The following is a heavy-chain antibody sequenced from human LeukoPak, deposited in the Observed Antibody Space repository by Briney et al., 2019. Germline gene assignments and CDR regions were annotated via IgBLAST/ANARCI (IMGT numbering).Heavy chain of an antibody. CDR3: AKDRDVLLWFGELSPPAFDY. D-gene: IGHD3-10*01. CDR1: GFTFSSYA. V-gene: IGHV3-23*01. Sequence: GGSLRLSCAASGFTFSSYAMSWVRQAPGKGLEWVSAISGSGGSTYYADSVKGRFTISRDNSKNTLYLQMNSLRAEDTAVYYCAKDRDVLLWFGELSPPAFDYWGQGTLVTVSS. J-gene: IGHJ4*02. CDR2: ISGSGGST.